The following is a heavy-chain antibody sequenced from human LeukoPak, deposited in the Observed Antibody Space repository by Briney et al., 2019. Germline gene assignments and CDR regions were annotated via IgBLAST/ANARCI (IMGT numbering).Heavy chain of an antibody. CDR2: ISAYNGNT. CDR3: ARNGGYYDSSGYRYYFDY. D-gene: IGHD3-22*01. CDR1: GYTFTSYG. V-gene: IGHV1-18*01. Sequence: PGASVKVSCKASGYTFTSYGISWVRQAPGQGLERMGWISAYNGNTNYAQKLQGRVTMTTDTSTSTAYMELRSLRSDDTAVYYCARNGGYYDSSGYRYYFDYWGQGTLVTVSS. J-gene: IGHJ4*02.